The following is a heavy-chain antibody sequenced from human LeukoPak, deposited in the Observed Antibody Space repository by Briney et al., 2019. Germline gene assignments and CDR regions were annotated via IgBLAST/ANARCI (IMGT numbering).Heavy chain of an antibody. D-gene: IGHD5-18*01. Sequence: ASVKVSCTASGGTFSSYAISWVRQAPGQGLEWMGGIIPIFGTANYAQKFQGRVTMTTDTSTSTAYMELRSLRSDDTAVYYCARDPDLGAMVTSDYWGQGTLVTVSS. CDR3: ARDPDLGAMVTSDY. CDR2: IIPIFGTA. CDR1: GGTFSSYA. J-gene: IGHJ4*02. V-gene: IGHV1-69*05.